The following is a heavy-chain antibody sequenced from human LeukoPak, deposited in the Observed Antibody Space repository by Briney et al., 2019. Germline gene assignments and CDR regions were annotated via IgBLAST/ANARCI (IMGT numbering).Heavy chain of an antibody. J-gene: IGHJ4*02. CDR3: TRRVWELGVDY. D-gene: IGHD1-26*01. CDR2: IKQDGSEK. Sequence: GGSLRLSCAASGFTFSSYWMSWVRQAPGKGLEWVVNIKQDGSEKYVDSGKGRFTISRDNAKNSLYLQMNSLKTEDTAVYYCTRRVWELGVDYWGQGTLVTVSS. V-gene: IGHV3-7*03. CDR1: GFTFSSYW.